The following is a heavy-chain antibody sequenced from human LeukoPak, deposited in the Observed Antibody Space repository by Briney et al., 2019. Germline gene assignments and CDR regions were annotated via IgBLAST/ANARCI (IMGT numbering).Heavy chain of an antibody. CDR2: IIPIFGTA. J-gene: IGHJ5*02. CDR3: ARHSSSWYDWFDP. V-gene: IGHV1-69*01. Sequence: GASVKVSFTASGGTFSSYAISWVRQAPGQGLEWMGGIIPIFGTANYAQKFQGRVTITADESTSTAYMELSSLRSEDTAVYYCARHSSSWYDWFDPWGQGTLVTVSS. CDR1: GGTFSSYA. D-gene: IGHD6-13*01.